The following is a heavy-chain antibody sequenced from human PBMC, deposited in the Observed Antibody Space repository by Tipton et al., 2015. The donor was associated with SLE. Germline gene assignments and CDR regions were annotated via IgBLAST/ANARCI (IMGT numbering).Heavy chain of an antibody. CDR1: EGTFSSYA. CDR2: SIPIFGTA. CDR3: TRSGASWIQLQQYYYYIDV. D-gene: IGHD5-18*01. V-gene: IGHV1-69*05. J-gene: IGHJ6*03. Sequence: QSGAEVKMPGSSVKVSCKASEGTFSSYAVNWVRQAPGQGLEWMGGSIPIFGTANYAQKFQGRVTITTDESTGTAYMELSSLRSEDTAVYYCTRSGASWIQLQQYYYYIDVWGKGTTVTVSS.